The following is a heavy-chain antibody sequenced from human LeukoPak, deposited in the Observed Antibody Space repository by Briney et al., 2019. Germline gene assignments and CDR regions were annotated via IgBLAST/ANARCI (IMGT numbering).Heavy chain of an antibody. D-gene: IGHD3-10*01. CDR1: GGSISSYY. CDR2: IYYSGST. Sequence: SETLSLTCTVSGGSISSYYWSWIRQPPGKGLEWIGDIYYSGSTNYNPSLKSRVTISVDTSKNQFSLKLSSVTAADTAVYYCARHEDRMWFGESLFDYWGQGTLVTVSS. J-gene: IGHJ4*02. CDR3: ARHEDRMWFGESLFDY. V-gene: IGHV4-59*08.